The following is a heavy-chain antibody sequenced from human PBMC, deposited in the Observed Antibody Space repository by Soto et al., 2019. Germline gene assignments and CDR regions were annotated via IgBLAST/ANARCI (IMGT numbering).Heavy chain of an antibody. CDR3: ASDLKGGYSFGAPEY. J-gene: IGHJ4*02. V-gene: IGHV1-69*02. D-gene: IGHD5-18*01. CDR2: IIPILGIA. CDR1: GGTFSSYT. Sequence: SVKVSCKASGGTFSSYTISWVRQAPGQGLEWMGRIIPILGIANYAQKYQGRVTITADKSTSTAYMELSSLRSEDKAVYYCASDLKGGYSFGAPEYWGQGTLVT.